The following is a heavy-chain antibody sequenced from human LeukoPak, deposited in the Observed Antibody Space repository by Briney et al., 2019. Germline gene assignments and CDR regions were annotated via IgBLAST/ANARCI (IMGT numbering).Heavy chain of an antibody. J-gene: IGHJ5*02. CDR2: IYYSGST. CDR1: GESISSSSYY. Sequence: SETLSLTCTVSGESISSSSYYWGWIRQPPGKGLEWIGSIYYSGSTYYNPSLESRVTISVDTSKNQFSLKLSSVTAADTAVYYCAIVVPAAFWFDPWGQGTLVTVSS. D-gene: IGHD2-2*01. V-gene: IGHV4-39*01. CDR3: AIVVPAAFWFDP.